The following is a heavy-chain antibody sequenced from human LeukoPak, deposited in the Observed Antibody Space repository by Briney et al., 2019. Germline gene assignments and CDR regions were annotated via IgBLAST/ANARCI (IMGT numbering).Heavy chain of an antibody. V-gene: IGHV1-3*01. D-gene: IGHD1-7*01. CDR1: GYTFTSYA. CDR2: INAGNGNT. J-gene: IGHJ4*02. Sequence: GASVKVSCKASGYTFTSYAMHWVRQAPGQRLEWMGWINAGNGNTKYSQKFQGRVTITRDTSASTAYMELRSLRSDDTAVYYCARTGTGTYYFDYWGQGTLVTVSS. CDR3: ARTGTGTYYFDY.